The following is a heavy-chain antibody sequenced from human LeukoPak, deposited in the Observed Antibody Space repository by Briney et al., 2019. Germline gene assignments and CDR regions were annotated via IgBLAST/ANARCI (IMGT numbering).Heavy chain of an antibody. CDR3: ARGQGYESYYYMDV. Sequence: GGSLRLSCAASGFTFSTYAIHWVRQAPGKGLEWVAVISFDGVNTFYADSVKGRFTISRDNSNNTEYLQMNNLRPEDTAVFYCARGQGYESYYYMDVWGKGTTVSVSS. J-gene: IGHJ6*03. CDR2: ISFDGVNT. V-gene: IGHV3-30*04. CDR1: GFTFSTYA. D-gene: IGHD2-2*01.